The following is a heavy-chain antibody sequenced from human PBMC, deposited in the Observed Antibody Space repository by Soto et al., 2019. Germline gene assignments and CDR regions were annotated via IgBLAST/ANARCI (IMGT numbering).Heavy chain of an antibody. Sequence: ASETLSLTCAVSGGSISSSNWWSWVRLPPGKGPEWIGEIYHSGSTNYNPSIKSRVTISVDKSKNQFSLKLSSVTAADTAVYYCARGFDSSGYVGFDPWGQGTPVTVSS. D-gene: IGHD3-22*01. CDR3: ARGFDSSGYVGFDP. J-gene: IGHJ5*02. CDR2: IYHSGST. V-gene: IGHV4-4*02. CDR1: GGSISSSNW.